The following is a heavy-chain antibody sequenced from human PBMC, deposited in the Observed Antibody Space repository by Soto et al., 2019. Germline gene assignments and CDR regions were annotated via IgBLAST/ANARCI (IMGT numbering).Heavy chain of an antibody. D-gene: IGHD3-10*01. J-gene: IGHJ4*01. V-gene: IGHV3-72*01. CDR1: GFTFSDHY. CDR3: VRVAIGYYFDY. Sequence: GGSLRLSCAASGFTFSDHYMDWVRQTPGKGLEWVGRSRNKANTYTTEYAPSVRGRFTISRDESKNSLYLQMNTLKTEDTALYYCVRVAIGYYFDYWGQGALVTVSS. CDR2: SRNKANTYTT.